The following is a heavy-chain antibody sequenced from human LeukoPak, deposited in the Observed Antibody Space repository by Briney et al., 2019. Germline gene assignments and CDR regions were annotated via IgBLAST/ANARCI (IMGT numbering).Heavy chain of an antibody. D-gene: IGHD3-9*01. CDR3: AKWGDYDVLTGYYDSDY. Sequence: PGASLRLSCAASGFSFSNYAMSWVRQVQGKGLEWVSAISGRDDSTYYADSVKGRFTISRDTSKNTLYLQMNSLRAEDTAVYYCAKWGDYDVLTGYYDSDYWGQGTLVTVSS. V-gene: IGHV3-23*01. CDR1: GFSFSNYA. CDR2: ISGRDDST. J-gene: IGHJ4*02.